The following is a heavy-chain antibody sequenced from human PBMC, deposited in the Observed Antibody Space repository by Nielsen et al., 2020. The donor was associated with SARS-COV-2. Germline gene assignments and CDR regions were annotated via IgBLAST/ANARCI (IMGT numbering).Heavy chain of an antibody. V-gene: IGHV4-30-2*02. J-gene: IGHJ6*02. CDR3: ARYRDGRTRYGMDV. D-gene: IGHD2-15*01. CDR1: GGSISSGGYS. Sequence: SETLSLTCAVSGGSISSGGYSWSWIRQPPGKGLEWIGYIYHSGSTYYNPSLKSRVTISVDRSKNQFSLKLSSVTAADTAVYYCARYRDGRTRYGMDVWGRGTTVTV. CDR2: IYHSGST.